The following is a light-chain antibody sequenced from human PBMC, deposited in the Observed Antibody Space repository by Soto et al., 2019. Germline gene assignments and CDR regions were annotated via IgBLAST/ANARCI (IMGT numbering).Light chain of an antibody. CDR3: QQSYRTPWT. J-gene: IGKJ1*01. V-gene: IGKV1-39*01. CDR2: AAS. CDR1: QSISSY. Sequence: DIQMTQSPSSLSASVGDRVTITCRASQSISSYLNWYQQKPGKAPKLLSYAASSLQSGVPSRFSGSGSGTDFTLTISSLQPEDFATYYCQQSYRTPWTFGQGTKVEIK.